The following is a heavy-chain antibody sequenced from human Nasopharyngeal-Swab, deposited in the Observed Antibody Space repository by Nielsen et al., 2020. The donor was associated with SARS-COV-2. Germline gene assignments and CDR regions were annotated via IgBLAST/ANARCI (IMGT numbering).Heavy chain of an antibody. Sequence: ASVKVSCKASGYTFTSYDINWVRQATGQGLEWMGWMNPYNGNTNYAQKLQGRVTMTTDTSTSTAYMELRSLRSDDTAVYYCARSGIGGDCYSALCAFDIWGQGTMVTVSS. D-gene: IGHD2-21*02. CDR2: MNPYNGNT. J-gene: IGHJ3*02. CDR1: GYTFTSYD. CDR3: ARSGIGGDCYSALCAFDI. V-gene: IGHV1-18*01.